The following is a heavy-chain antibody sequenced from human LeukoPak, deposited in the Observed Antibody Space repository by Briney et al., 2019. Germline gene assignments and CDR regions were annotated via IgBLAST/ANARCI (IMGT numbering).Heavy chain of an antibody. CDR1: GFTVSSNY. CDR3: ATGFSATSHDGY. D-gene: IGHD1-26*01. J-gene: IGHJ4*02. CDR2: IKQIRNGGTT. V-gene: IGHV3-15*01. Sequence: GGSLRLSCAVSGFTVSSNYMTWVRQTPGKGLEWVGRIKQIRNGGTTDYAAPVKGRFTMSRDDSISTLYLQMNSLKTEDTAVYYCATGFSATSHDGYWGQGTLVTVSS.